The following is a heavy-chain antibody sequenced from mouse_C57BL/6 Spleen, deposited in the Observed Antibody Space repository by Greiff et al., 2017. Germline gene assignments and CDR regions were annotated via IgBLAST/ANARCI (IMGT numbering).Heavy chain of an antibody. CDR2: IYPGDGDT. J-gene: IGHJ1*03. Sequence: QVQLQQSGPELVKPGASVKISCKASGYAFSSSWMNWVKRRPGKGLEWIGRIYPGDGDTNYNGKFKGKATLTADKSSSTAYMQLSSLTSEDSAVYFCARSNDGYSWYFDVWGTGTTVTVSS. CDR3: ARSNDGYSWYFDV. CDR1: GYAFSSSW. V-gene: IGHV1-82*01. D-gene: IGHD2-3*01.